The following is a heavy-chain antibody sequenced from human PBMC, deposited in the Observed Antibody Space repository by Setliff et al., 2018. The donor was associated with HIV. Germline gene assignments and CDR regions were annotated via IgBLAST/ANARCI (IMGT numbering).Heavy chain of an antibody. J-gene: IGHJ6*02. V-gene: IGHV5-51*01. CDR2: IYPGDSDT. CDR1: GYSFTSYW. CDR3: ARHPYSSGWYYYYGLDV. Sequence: PGESLKISCKGSGYSFTSYWIGWVRQMPGKGLEWMGIIYPGDSDTRYSPSFQGQVTISADKSISTAYLQWSSLKASDTAMYYCARHPYSSGWYYYYGLDVWGQGTTVTVSS. D-gene: IGHD6-19*01.